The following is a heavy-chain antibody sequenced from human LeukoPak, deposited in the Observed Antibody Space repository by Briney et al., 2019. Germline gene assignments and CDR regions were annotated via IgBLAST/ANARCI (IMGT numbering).Heavy chain of an antibody. CDR3: ARGEKPYDY. Sequence: ASVKVSCKTSGYTFTYYVVSWVRQAPGQGLEWMGWINAYNGNTNDAQKFQGRVTMTTDTSTSTAYMELRSLRSDDTAVYYCARGEKPYDYWGQGTLVSVSS. D-gene: IGHD1-26*01. CDR2: INAYNGNT. J-gene: IGHJ4*02. V-gene: IGHV1-18*01. CDR1: GYTFTYYV.